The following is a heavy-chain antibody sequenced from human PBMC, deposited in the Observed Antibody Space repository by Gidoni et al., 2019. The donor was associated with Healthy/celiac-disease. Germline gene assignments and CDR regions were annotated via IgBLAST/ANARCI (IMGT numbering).Heavy chain of an antibody. Sequence: EVQLVESGGGLVQPGGSLILSCAASGFTFSSYSMTWVRQAPGKRLECVSYMMSSSSTIYYADSWKGGFNIARDNAKNSLYLQMNRLRAEETAVYYCARSRGQSGYYCDYWCQGTLVTVSA. D-gene: IGHD3-22*01. J-gene: IGHJ4*02. CDR1: GFTFSSYS. CDR2: MMSSSSTI. V-gene: IGHV3-48*01. CDR3: ARSRGQSGYYCDY.